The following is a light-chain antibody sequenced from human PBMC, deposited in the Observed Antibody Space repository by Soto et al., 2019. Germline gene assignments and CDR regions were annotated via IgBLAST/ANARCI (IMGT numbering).Light chain of an antibody. J-gene: IGKJ1*01. CDR2: KAS. Sequence: DIQMTQPPSTLSGSVGDRVTITCMASQTISSWLAWYQQKPGKAPKLLIYKASTLKSGVPSRFSDSGSGTEFTLTIRSLQPDDFATYYCQHYNSYSEAFGQGTKVDI. CDR1: QTISSW. CDR3: QHYNSYSEA. V-gene: IGKV1-5*03.